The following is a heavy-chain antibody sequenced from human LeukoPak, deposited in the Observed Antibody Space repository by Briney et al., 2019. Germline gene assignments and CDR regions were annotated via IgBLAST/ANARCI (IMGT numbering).Heavy chain of an antibody. J-gene: IGHJ4*02. CDR3: ARGRWDLLLRYFDY. D-gene: IGHD1-26*01. CDR1: GFTFSSYW. V-gene: IGHV3-7*01. CDR2: IKQDGSEK. Sequence: GGSLRLSCAASGFTFSSYWMSWVRQAPGKGLEWVANIKQDGSEKYYVDSVKGRFTISRDNAKNSLFLQMNSLRAEDTAVYYCARGRWDLLLRYFDYWGQGTLVTVSS.